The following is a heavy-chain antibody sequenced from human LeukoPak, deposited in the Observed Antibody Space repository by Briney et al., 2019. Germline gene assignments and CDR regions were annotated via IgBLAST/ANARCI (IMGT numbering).Heavy chain of an antibody. J-gene: IGHJ4*02. V-gene: IGHV4-34*01. D-gene: IGHD3-3*01. CDR1: GWSLKDYY. CDR3: ARVPLRFLEPFDY. Sequence: SETLSLTCSTSGWSLKDYYWSWVRQPPGKGLEWIGEIGGRTGITNYNPSLKSRATLSLDTSENHFSLTLHSMTAADTAIYYCARVPLRFLEPFDYWGQGTLVTVSS. CDR2: IGGRTGIT.